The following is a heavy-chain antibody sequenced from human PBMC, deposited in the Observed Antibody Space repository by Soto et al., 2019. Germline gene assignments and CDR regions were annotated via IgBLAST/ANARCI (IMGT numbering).Heavy chain of an antibody. V-gene: IGHV4-31*03. J-gene: IGHJ4*02. D-gene: IGHD6-13*01. CDR1: GGSISSGGYY. CDR3: ARGVSAAPHY. Sequence: QVQLQESGPGLVNPSQTLSLTCTVSGGSISSGGYYWSWIRQHPGKGLEWIGYIYYRGSTYYNPTLKSRVTISVDTSKNQVYLKLSSVTAADTAVYYCARGVSAAPHYWGQETLVTVSS. CDR2: IYYRGST.